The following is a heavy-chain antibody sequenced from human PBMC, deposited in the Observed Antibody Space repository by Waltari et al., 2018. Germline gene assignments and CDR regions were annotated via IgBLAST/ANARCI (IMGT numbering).Heavy chain of an antibody. V-gene: IGHV4-34*01. CDR2: INHSGST. J-gene: IGHJ6*03. CDR1: GGSFSGYY. Sequence: QVQLQQWGAGLLKPSETLSLTCAVYGGSFSGYYWSWIRQPPGKGLEWIGEINHSGSTNYNPSLKSRVTISVDTSKNQFSLNLSSVTAADTAVYYCARGQYSSSYYYYYYMDVWGKGTTVTISS. CDR3: ARGQYSSSYYYYYYMDV. D-gene: IGHD6-6*01.